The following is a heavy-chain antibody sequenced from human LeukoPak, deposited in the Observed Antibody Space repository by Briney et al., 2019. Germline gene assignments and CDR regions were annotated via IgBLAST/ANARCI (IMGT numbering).Heavy chain of an antibody. Sequence: GGSLRLSCAASGFPFRSYVMSWVRQAPGKGLQWVSTISGSGGRTYYADSVKGRFIVSRDSSKNTLYLQINSLRAEDTAVYYCAKERTTPLLGPFDYGARGTRVTVSS. V-gene: IGHV3-23*01. CDR3: AKERTTPLLGPFDY. J-gene: IGHJ4*02. CDR1: GFPFRSYV. CDR2: ISGSGGRT. D-gene: IGHD1/OR15-1a*01.